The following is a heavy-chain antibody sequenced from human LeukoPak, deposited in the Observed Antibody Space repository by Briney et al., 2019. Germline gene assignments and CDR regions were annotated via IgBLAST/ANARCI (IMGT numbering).Heavy chain of an antibody. CDR2: TYYSGTA. V-gene: IGHV4-59*01. Sequence: TSETLSLTCTVSDDSITSFYWSWIRQPPGKGLEWIGYTYYSGTASYNPSFKSRVTMSIDASKKQFSLNLTSVTAADTAVYYCARASYVYDIDPWGQGILVTVSS. D-gene: IGHD3-10*02. CDR1: DDSITSFY. CDR3: ARASYVYDIDP. J-gene: IGHJ5*02.